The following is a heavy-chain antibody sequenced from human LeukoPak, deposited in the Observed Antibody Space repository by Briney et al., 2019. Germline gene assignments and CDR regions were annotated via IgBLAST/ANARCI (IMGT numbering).Heavy chain of an antibody. D-gene: IGHD3-10*01. CDR2: ISSSSSYI. CDR3: ARIFTRGFDY. CDR1: GFTFSSFS. J-gene: IGHJ4*02. V-gene: IGHV3-21*01. Sequence: GGSLRLSCAASGFTFSSFSMNWVRQAPGKGLEWVSSISSSSSYIYYADSVKGRFTISRDNAKNSLYLQMNSLRAEDTAVYYCARIFTRGFDYWGQGTLVTVSS.